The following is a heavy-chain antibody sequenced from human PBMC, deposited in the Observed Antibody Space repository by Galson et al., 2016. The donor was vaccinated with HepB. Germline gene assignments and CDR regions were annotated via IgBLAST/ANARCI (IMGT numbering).Heavy chain of an antibody. CDR1: GFTFSSYA. CDR3: ASGTTVTTSNSFWYFDL. Sequence: SLRLSCAASGFTFSSYAMTWVRQAPGKGLDWVSTISGSGGETHYADSVKGRFTFSRDNSKNTMYVQMTSLRAEDTAVYNCASGTTVTTSNSFWYFDLWGRGTLVTVSS. CDR2: ISGSGGET. V-gene: IGHV3-23*01. J-gene: IGHJ2*01. D-gene: IGHD4-17*01.